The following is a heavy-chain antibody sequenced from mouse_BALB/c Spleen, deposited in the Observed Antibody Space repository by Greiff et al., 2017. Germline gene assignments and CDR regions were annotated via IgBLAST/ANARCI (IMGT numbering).Heavy chain of an antibody. V-gene: IGHV2-2*02. D-gene: IGHD2-4*01. CDR1: GFSLTSYG. CDR3: ASVYYDLAWFAY. CDR2: IWSGGST. Sequence: QVQLKESGPGLVQPSQSLSITCTVSGFSLTSYGVHWVRQSPGKGLEWLGVIWSGGSTDYNAAFISRLSISKDNSKSQVFFKMNSLQANDTAIYYCASVYYDLAWFAYWGQGTLVTVSA. J-gene: IGHJ3*01.